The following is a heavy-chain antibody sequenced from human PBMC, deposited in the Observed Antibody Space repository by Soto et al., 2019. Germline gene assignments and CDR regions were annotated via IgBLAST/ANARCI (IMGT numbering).Heavy chain of an antibody. V-gene: IGHV3-33*01. CDR3: ARDCGHLSTYVSDGLDF. CDR1: GFNVNSYG. Sequence: GESLKISCSASGFNVNSYGVHWVRQAPGKGLEWVAVIWYDGRNIFYADSVKGRFTVPRDNSKNTVYFQMNNQRVEDTALYYCARDCGHLSTYVSDGLDFWGHGTMVTVSS. D-gene: IGHD3-10*02. CDR2: IWYDGRNI. J-gene: IGHJ3*01.